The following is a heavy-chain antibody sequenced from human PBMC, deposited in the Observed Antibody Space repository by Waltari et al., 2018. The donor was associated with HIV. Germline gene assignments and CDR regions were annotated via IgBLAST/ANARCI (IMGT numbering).Heavy chain of an antibody. V-gene: IGHV3-7*01. J-gene: IGHJ4*02. D-gene: IGHD3-3*01. CDR3: AREDYDFWSGYYVDY. CDR1: GFTFSSYW. CDR2: VKQDGSEK. Sequence: EVQLVESGGGLVQPGGSLRLSCAASGFTFSSYWMSWVRQAPGKGLEWVANVKQDGSEKYYVDSVKGRFTISRDNAKNSLYLQMNSLRAEDTAVYYCAREDYDFWSGYYVDYWGQGTLVTVSS.